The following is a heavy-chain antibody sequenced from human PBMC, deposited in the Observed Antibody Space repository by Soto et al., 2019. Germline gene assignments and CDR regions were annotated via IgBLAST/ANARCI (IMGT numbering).Heavy chain of an antibody. CDR1: GGSISSGGYY. Sequence: QVQLQESGPGLVKPSQTLSLTCTVSGGSISSGGYYWSWIRQHPGKGLEWIGYIYYSGSTYYNPSLKGRVTISVYASKNQFSLKLSSVTAADTAVYYCARGVDILTNPDDAFDIWGQGTMVTVSS. D-gene: IGHD3-9*01. V-gene: IGHV4-31*03. J-gene: IGHJ3*02. CDR2: IYYSGST. CDR3: ARGVDILTNPDDAFDI.